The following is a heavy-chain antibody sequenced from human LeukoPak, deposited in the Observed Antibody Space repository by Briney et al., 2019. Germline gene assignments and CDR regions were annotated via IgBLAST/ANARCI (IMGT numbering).Heavy chain of an antibody. CDR1: GFTFSSYG. CDR3: ARRAGAYSHPYDY. J-gene: IGHJ4*02. CDR2: ISGSGGST. D-gene: IGHD4/OR15-4a*01. Sequence: GGALRLSCAASGFTFSSYGMSWVRQAPGKGLEWVSAISGSGGSTHYSDSVKGRFTISRDNSKNTLYLQMNSLRAEDTAVYYCARRAGAYSHPYDYWGQGTLVTVSS. V-gene: IGHV3-23*01.